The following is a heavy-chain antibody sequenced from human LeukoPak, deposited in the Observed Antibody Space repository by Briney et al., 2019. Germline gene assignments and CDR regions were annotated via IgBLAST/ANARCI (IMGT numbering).Heavy chain of an antibody. J-gene: IGHJ6*03. Sequence: PGGSLRLSCAASGFTFSSYWMSWVRRAPGKGLEWVANIKQDGSEKYYVDSVKGRFTISRDNAKNSLYLQMNSLRAEDTAVYYCARAPRVDYMDVWRKGTTVTVSS. D-gene: IGHD2-15*01. V-gene: IGHV3-7*01. CDR3: ARAPRVDYMDV. CDR2: IKQDGSEK. CDR1: GFTFSSYW.